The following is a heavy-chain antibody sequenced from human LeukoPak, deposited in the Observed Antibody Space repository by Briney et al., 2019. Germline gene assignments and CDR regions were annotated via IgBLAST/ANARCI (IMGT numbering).Heavy chain of an antibody. D-gene: IGHD2-2*01. Sequence: GGSLRLSCAASGFTFSSYRMSWVRKAPGKGLEWVANMKQDGSEKYYVDSVKGRFTISRDNAKNSLYLQMNSLRAEDTAVYYCARYGVAPAAYYYYYMDVWGEGTTVTVSS. CDR2: MKQDGSEK. V-gene: IGHV3-7*01. J-gene: IGHJ6*03. CDR1: GFTFSSYR. CDR3: ARYGVAPAAYYYYYMDV.